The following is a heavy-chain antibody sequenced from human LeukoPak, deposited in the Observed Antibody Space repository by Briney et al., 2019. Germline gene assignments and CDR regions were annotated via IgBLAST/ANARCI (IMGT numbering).Heavy chain of an antibody. D-gene: IGHD5-18*01. V-gene: IGHV1-18*01. Sequence: ASVKVSCKASGYTFTSYGISWMRQAPGQGLEWVGWISTYNGNTDYPQKLQGRVTLTTDTSTSTAYMELGSLRSDDTAVYYCARDGHVDTAMVDYWGQGTLVTVSS. J-gene: IGHJ4*02. CDR3: ARDGHVDTAMVDY. CDR1: GYTFTSYG. CDR2: ISTYNGNT.